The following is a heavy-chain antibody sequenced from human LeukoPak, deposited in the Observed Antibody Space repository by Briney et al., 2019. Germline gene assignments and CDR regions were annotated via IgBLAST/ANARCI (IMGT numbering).Heavy chain of an antibody. D-gene: IGHD3-22*01. V-gene: IGHV4-30-2*01. CDR2: IYHSGST. Sequence: SETLSLTCTVSGGSISSGGYYWSWIRQPPGKGLEWIGYIYHSGSTYYNPSLKSRVTISVDRSKNQFSLKLSSVTAADTAVYYCARARITMIVDYWGQGTLVTVSS. CDR3: ARARITMIVDY. CDR1: GGSISSGGYY. J-gene: IGHJ4*02.